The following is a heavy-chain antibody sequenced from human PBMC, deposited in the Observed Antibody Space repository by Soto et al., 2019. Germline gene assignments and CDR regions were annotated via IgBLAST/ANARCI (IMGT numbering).Heavy chain of an antibody. CDR1: GYTFTSYG. Sequence: ASVKVSCKASGYTFTSYGISWVRQAPGQGLEWMGWISAYNGNTNYAQKLQGRVTMTRDTSIDTVYMELSRLRSEDTAMYYCARAIAFIDGYNRRHYGMDVWGQGSTVIVSS. V-gene: IGHV1-18*01. J-gene: IGHJ6*02. CDR2: ISAYNGNT. D-gene: IGHD5-12*01. CDR3: ARAIAFIDGYNRRHYGMDV.